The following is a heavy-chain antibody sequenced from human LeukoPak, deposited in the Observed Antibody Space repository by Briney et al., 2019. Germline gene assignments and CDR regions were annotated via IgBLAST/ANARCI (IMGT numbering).Heavy chain of an antibody. V-gene: IGHV3-23*01. CDR2: ISISGGST. Sequence: PGGSLRLSCAASGFTFSRYAMSWVRQAPGKGLEWVSSISISGGSTYYADSVKDRFTISRDNSKKTLYLQMNSLRAEDTAVYYCAKVMLQFLEWTPNWFDPWGRGTLVTVSS. CDR3: AKVMLQFLEWTPNWFDP. CDR1: GFTFSRYA. J-gene: IGHJ5*02. D-gene: IGHD3-3*01.